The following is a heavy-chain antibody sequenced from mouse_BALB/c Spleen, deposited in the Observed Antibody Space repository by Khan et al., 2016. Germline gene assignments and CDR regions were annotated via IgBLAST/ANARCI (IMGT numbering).Heavy chain of an antibody. CDR2: ISSGGST. D-gene: IGHD2-4*01. CDR3: ARGRGIYYDYDGFAY. Sequence: EVELVESGGGLVKPGGSLKLSCAASGFTFSSYAMSWVRQTPEKRLEWVASISSGGSTYYPDSVKGRFTISRDNARNILYLQMSSLRSEDTAMYYCARGRGIYYDYDGFAYWGQGTLVTVSA. J-gene: IGHJ3*01. V-gene: IGHV5-6-5*01. CDR1: GFTFSSYA.